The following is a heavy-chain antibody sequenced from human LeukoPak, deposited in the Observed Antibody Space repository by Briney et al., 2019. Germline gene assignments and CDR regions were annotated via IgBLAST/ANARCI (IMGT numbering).Heavy chain of an antibody. J-gene: IGHJ3*02. V-gene: IGHV3-30-3*01. CDR1: GFTFSSYA. D-gene: IGHD3-10*01. CDR3: ATLGGSGNAFDI. CDR2: ISYDGSNK. Sequence: GGSLRLSCAASGFTFSSYAMHWVRQAPGKGLEWVAVISYDGSNKYYTDSVKGRFTISRDNSKNTLYLQMNSLRAEDTAVYYCATLGGSGNAFDIWGQGTMVTVSS.